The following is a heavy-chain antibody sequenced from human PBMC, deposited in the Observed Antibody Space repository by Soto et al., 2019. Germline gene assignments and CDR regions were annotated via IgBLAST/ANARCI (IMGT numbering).Heavy chain of an antibody. CDR1: GFTISSYG. V-gene: IGHV3-30*18. D-gene: IGHD5-12*01. Sequence: QVQLVESGGGVVQPGRSLRLSCAASGFTISSYGMHWVRQAPGKGLEWVAIISFDGSNKYYADSVKGRFTISRDNAKNTLYLQMNSLRAEDTAVYYCAKGVQPWLGVADYWGQGTLVTVSS. CDR2: ISFDGSNK. CDR3: AKGVQPWLGVADY. J-gene: IGHJ4*02.